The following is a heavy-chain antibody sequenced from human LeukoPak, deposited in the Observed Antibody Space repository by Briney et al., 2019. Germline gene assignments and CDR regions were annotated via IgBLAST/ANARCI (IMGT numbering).Heavy chain of an antibody. V-gene: IGHV3-21*04. CDR3: AKPGGYYCSSTSCSLDY. CDR2: ISSSSSYI. J-gene: IGHJ4*02. Sequence: GGSLRLSCAASGFTFSSYSMNWVRQAPGKGLEWVSSISSSSSYIYYADSVKGRFTISRDNAKNSLYLQMNSLRAEDTAVYYCAKPGGYYCSSTSCSLDYWGQGTLVTVSS. D-gene: IGHD2-2*01. CDR1: GFTFSSYS.